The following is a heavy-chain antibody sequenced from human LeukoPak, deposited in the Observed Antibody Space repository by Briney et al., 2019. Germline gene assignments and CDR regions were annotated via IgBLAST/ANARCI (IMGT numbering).Heavy chain of an antibody. CDR3: ARDPDHGDPSDY. D-gene: IGHD4-17*01. V-gene: IGHV3-74*01. CDR2: IKSDGITI. J-gene: IGHJ4*02. CDR1: GFTFSNYM. Sequence: GSLRLSCAASGFTFSNYMMHWVRQAPGKGLVWVSRIKSDGITITYADSVKGRFTISRDNAKNSLYLQMNNLKAEDTAVYYCARDPDHGDPSDYWGQGTLVTVSS.